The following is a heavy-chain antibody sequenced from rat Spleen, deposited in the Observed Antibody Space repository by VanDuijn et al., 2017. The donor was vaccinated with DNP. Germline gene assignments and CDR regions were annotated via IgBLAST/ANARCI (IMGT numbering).Heavy chain of an antibody. CDR1: GFIFSDYA. J-gene: IGHJ2*01. CDR3: TTRGIYGGYDF. D-gene: IGHD1-11*01. CDR2: IIYDGSGA. V-gene: IGHV5-17*01. Sequence: EVQLVESGGGLLQPGRSLKLSCAASGFIFSDYAMAWVRQSPKMGLEWVATIIYDGSGAFYRDSVTGRFTISRDFAKSTLYLQMDSLRSEDTATYYCTTRGIYGGYDFWGQGVMVTVSS.